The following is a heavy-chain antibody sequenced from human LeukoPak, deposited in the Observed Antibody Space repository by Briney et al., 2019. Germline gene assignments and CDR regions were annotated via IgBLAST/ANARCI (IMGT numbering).Heavy chain of an antibody. Sequence: GGSLRLSCAASGFTFSSYSMNWVRQAPGKGLEWVSYISSSSSTIYYADSVKGRFTISRDNAKNSLYLQMNSLRAEDTAVYYCARESPYYDILTGYYPGAFDIWRQGTMVTVSS. J-gene: IGHJ3*02. V-gene: IGHV3-48*01. CDR2: ISSSSSTI. CDR1: GFTFSSYS. D-gene: IGHD3-9*01. CDR3: ARESPYYDILTGYYPGAFDI.